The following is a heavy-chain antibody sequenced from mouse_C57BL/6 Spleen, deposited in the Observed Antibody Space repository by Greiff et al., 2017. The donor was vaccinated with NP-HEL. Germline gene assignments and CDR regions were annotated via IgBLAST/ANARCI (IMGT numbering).Heavy chain of an antibody. CDR1: GYTFTSYW. CDR2: IDPSDSYT. J-gene: IGHJ1*03. V-gene: IGHV1-50*01. Sequence: QVQLQQPGAELVKPGASVKLSCKASGYTFTSYWMQWVKQRPGQGLEWIGEIDPSDSYTNYNQKFKGKATLTVDTSSSTAYMQLSSLTSEDAAVYYCARTESHGIFDVWGTGTTVTVSS. CDR3: ARTESHGIFDV. D-gene: IGHD1-1*01.